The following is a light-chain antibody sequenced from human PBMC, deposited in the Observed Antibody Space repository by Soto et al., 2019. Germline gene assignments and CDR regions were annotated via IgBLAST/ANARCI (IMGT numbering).Light chain of an antibody. CDR2: GAS. CDR1: QSVSSN. J-gene: IGKJ1*01. CDR3: QQYNYWPPWT. V-gene: IGKV3-15*01. Sequence: EIVMTQSPATLSVSPGARATLSCRASQSVSSNLAWYQQKPGQAPRLLIYGASTRATGIPARFSGSGSGTEFTLTISSLQSEDFAVYYCQQYNYWPPWTFGQGTKVEIK.